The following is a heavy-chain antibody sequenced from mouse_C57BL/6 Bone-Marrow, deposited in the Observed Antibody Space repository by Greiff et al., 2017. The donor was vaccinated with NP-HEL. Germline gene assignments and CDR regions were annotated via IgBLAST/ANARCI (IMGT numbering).Heavy chain of an antibody. D-gene: IGHD1-1*01. CDR1: GFTFSDYY. CDR2: ISNGGGST. Sequence: EVQGVESGGGLVQPGGSLKLSCAASGFTFSDYYMYWVRQTPEKRLEWVAYISNGGGSTYYPDTVKGRFTISRDNAKNTLYLQMSRLKSEDTAMYYCARPPITTVEGTWFAYWGQGTLVTVSA. V-gene: IGHV5-12*01. J-gene: IGHJ3*01. CDR3: ARPPITTVEGTWFAY.